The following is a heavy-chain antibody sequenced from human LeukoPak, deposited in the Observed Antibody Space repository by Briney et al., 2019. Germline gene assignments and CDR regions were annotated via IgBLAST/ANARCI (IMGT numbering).Heavy chain of an antibody. CDR1: GFTVSSNY. V-gene: IGHV3-66*01. CDR3: ARATIAAAGHYYYYGMDV. D-gene: IGHD6-13*01. J-gene: IGHJ6*02. CDR2: IYSGGST. Sequence: GGSLRLSCAASGFTVSSNYMSWVRQAPGKGLEWVSVIYSGGSTYYADSVKGRFTISRDNSKNTLYLQMNSLRAEDTAVYYCARATIAAAGHYYYYGMDVWGQGTTVTVSS.